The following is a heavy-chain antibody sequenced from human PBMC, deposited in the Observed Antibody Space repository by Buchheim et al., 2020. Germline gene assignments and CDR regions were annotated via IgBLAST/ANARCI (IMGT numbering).Heavy chain of an antibody. J-gene: IGHJ6*02. D-gene: IGHD4-11*01. CDR3: ARDRLEHYYYGMDV. CDR2: ISYDGSNK. CDR1: GFTFSSYA. Sequence: QVQLVESGGGVVQPGRSLRLSCAASGFTFSSYAMHWVRQAPGKGLAWVAVISYDGSNKYYADSVKGRFTISRDNSKNTLYLQMNSLRAEDTAVYYCARDRLEHYYYGMDVWGQGTT. V-gene: IGHV3-30-3*01.